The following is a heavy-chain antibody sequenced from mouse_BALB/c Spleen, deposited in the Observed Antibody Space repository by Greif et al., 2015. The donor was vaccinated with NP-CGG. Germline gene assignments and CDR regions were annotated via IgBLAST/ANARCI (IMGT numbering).Heavy chain of an antibody. Sequence: QVQLQQSGAELVRPGSSVKISCKASGYAFSSYWMNWVKQRPGQGLEWIGQIYPGDGDTNYNGKFKGKATLTADKSSSTAYMQLSSLTSEDSAVYFCARDGDYGNSFAYWGQGTLVTVSA. CDR2: IYPGDGDT. D-gene: IGHD2-1*01. CDR1: GYAFSSYW. V-gene: IGHV1-80*01. CDR3: ARDGDYGNSFAY. J-gene: IGHJ3*01.